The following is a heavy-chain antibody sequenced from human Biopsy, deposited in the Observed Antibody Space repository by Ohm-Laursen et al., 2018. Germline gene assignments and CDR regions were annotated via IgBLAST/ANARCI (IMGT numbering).Heavy chain of an antibody. J-gene: IGHJ4*02. CDR2: IIPILRTT. V-gene: IGHV1-69*11. D-gene: IGHD2-2*01. Sequence: GASVKVSCKASGGSSSNSGIIWVRQAPGQGLEWMGRIIPILRTTAYAQTFLGRVTITADSPTSTVDMELTSLTSDDTAVYFCAREAIGYQLPCDDWGQGTLVTVSS. CDR3: AREAIGYQLPCDD. CDR1: GGSSSNSG.